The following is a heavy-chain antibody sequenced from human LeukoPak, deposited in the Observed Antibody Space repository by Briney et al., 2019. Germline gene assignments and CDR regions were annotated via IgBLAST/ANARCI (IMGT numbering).Heavy chain of an antibody. CDR1: GGSISSYY. D-gene: IGHD5-24*01. V-gene: IGHV4-4*09. Sequence: SETLSLTCTVSGGSISSYYWSWIRQPPGKGLEWIGYIYTSGSTNYNPSLKSRVTISVDTSKNQFSLKLSSVTAADTAVYYCARQEIGDGYNDPWFDPWGQGTLVTVSS. CDR2: IYTSGST. J-gene: IGHJ5*02. CDR3: ARQEIGDGYNDPWFDP.